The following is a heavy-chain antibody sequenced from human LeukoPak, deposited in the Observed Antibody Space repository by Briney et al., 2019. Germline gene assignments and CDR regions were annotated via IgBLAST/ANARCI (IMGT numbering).Heavy chain of an antibody. D-gene: IGHD6-13*01. CDR2: INPNSGGT. Sequence: ASVKVSCKASGYTFTGYYMHWVRQAPGQGLEWMGWINPNSGGTNYAQKFQGRVTMTRDTSISTAYMELSRLRSDDTAVYYCARAPIAAAGTGGYYYYMDVWGKGTTVTVSS. CDR1: GYTFTGYY. J-gene: IGHJ6*03. V-gene: IGHV1-2*02. CDR3: ARAPIAAAGTGGYYYYMDV.